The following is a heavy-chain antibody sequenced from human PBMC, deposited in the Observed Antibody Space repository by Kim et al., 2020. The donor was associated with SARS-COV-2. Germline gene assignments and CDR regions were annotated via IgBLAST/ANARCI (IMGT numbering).Heavy chain of an antibody. CDR1: GFTFSSYS. J-gene: IGHJ6*01. D-gene: IGHD2-15*01. CDR3: GGGCGCCGCCFDHD. V-gene: IGHV3-48*02. Sequence: GGSLRLSCAASGFTFSSYSMNWVRQAPGKGLEGVAYISISSIIIYSASSEKGWFTSTSNTAKTPLLLRINSRREQTTAFYYGGGGCGCCGCCFDHDWG. CDR2: ISISSIII.